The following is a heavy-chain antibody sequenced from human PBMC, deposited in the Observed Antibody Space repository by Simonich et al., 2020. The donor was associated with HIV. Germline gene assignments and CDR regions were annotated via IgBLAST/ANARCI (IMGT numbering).Heavy chain of an antibody. Sequence: QVQLVESGGGVVQPGRSLRLSCAASGFTFSSYAMHGVRQAPGKGVEWVAVISYDGSNKYYADSVKGRFTISRDNSKNTLYLQMNSLRAEDTAVYYCASGGSISSVWADDYWGQGTLVTVSS. CDR3: ASGGSISSVWADDY. V-gene: IGHV3-30*07. D-gene: IGHD3-16*01. CDR1: GFTFSSYA. CDR2: ISYDGSNK. J-gene: IGHJ4*02.